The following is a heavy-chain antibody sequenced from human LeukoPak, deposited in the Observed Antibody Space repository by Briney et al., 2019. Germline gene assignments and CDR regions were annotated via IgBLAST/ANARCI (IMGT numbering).Heavy chain of an antibody. Sequence: SETLSLTCTVSGGSISSYYWSWIRQPPGKGLEWIGYIYYSGSTNYNPSLKSRVTISVDTSKNQFSLKLSSVTAADTAVYYCARGYSGTLLEYYFDYWGQGTLVTVSS. V-gene: IGHV4-59*12. D-gene: IGHD1-26*01. CDR2: IYYSGST. CDR1: GGSISSYY. J-gene: IGHJ4*02. CDR3: ARGYSGTLLEYYFDY.